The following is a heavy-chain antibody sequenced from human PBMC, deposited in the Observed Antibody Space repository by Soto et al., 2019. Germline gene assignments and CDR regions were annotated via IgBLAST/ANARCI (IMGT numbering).Heavy chain of an antibody. CDR3: AKDIGNQIQLDH. D-gene: IGHD5-18*01. Sequence: PGGSLRLSCAASGFTFSTYDMHWVRQVPGKGLEWVSAIGSAHDQYYLGSVKGRFSISRENAKNSLYLQMDSLRAEDSGLYYCAKDIGNQIQLDHWGHGTLVTVSS. J-gene: IGHJ4*01. V-gene: IGHV3-13*05. CDR2: IGSAHDQ. CDR1: GFTFSTYD.